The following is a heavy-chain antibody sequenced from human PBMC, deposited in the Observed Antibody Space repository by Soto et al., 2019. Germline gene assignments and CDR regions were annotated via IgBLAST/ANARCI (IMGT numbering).Heavy chain of an antibody. Sequence: SETQSLTCTVSGGSISSGGYYWSWIRQHPGKGLEWIGYIYYSGSTYYNPSLKSRVTISVDTSKNQFSLKLSSVTAADTAVYYCAAEVGFGPLFDYWGQGTLVTVSS. D-gene: IGHD3-3*01. J-gene: IGHJ4*02. V-gene: IGHV4-31*03. CDR1: GGSISSGGYY. CDR2: IYYSGST. CDR3: AAEVGFGPLFDY.